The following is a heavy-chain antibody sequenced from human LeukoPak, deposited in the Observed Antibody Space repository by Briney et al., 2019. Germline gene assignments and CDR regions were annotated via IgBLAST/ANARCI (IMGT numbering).Heavy chain of an antibody. V-gene: IGHV3-7*01. CDR2: IKQDGSEK. CDR1: GFTFSSYW. CDR3: ARPTAPYEPSWDFDL. Sequence: GGSLRLSCAASGFTFSSYWMSWVRQAPGKGLEWVANIKQDGSEKYYVDSVKGRFTISRDNAKNSLYLQMNSLRAEDTAVYYCARPTAPYEPSWDFDLWGCGTLVTVSS. D-gene: IGHD4-11*01. J-gene: IGHJ2*01.